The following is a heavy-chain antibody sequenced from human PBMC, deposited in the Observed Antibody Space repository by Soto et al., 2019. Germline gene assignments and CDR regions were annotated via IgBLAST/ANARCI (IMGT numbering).Heavy chain of an antibody. Sequence: LSLTCSVSGDSISNSPFYWAWIRQPPGEGLEWIGSIYHTGNAYYNPSLKSRVTISVDTSKNQFSLKLTSVTAADAALYYCARDFFDSSDYTTNWFDPWGQGTLVTVSS. CDR1: GDSISNSPFY. D-gene: IGHD3-22*01. CDR2: IYHTGNA. V-gene: IGHV4-39*01. J-gene: IGHJ5*02. CDR3: ARDFFDSSDYTTNWFDP.